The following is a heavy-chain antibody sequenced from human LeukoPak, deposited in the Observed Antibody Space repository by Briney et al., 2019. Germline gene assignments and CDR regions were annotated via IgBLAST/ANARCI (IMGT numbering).Heavy chain of an antibody. CDR1: GFTFSSYG. CDR2: ISYDGSNK. V-gene: IGHV3-30*18. D-gene: IGHD3-3*01. Sequence: GGSLRLSCAASGFTFSSYGMHWVRQAPGKGLEWVAVISYDGSNKYYADSVKGRFTISRDNSKNTLHLQMNSLRAEDTAVYYCAKVGLRFLEWFGFDPWGQGTLVTVSS. J-gene: IGHJ5*02. CDR3: AKVGLRFLEWFGFDP.